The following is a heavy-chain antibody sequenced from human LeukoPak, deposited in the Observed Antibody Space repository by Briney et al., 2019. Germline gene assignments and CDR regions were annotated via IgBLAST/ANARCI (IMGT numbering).Heavy chain of an antibody. D-gene: IGHD3-9*01. V-gene: IGHV4-34*01. CDR2: INHSGST. J-gene: IGHJ4*02. Sequence: SETLSLTCAVYGGSFSGYYWSWIRQPPGKGLEWVGEINHSGSTNYNPSLKSRVTISVDTSKNQFSLKLSSVTAADTAVYYCVRGHRDYDILTGYYYNYWGQGTLVTVSS. CDR1: GGSFSGYY. CDR3: VRGHRDYDILTGYYYNY.